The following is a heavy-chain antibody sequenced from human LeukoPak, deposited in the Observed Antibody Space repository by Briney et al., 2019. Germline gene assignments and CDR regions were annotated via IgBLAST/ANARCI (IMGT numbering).Heavy chain of an antibody. D-gene: IGHD3-22*01. CDR2: IYPGDSDT. CDR1: GYSFTSYW. CDR3: ATPYYYDSSGYIHDAFDI. J-gene: IGHJ3*02. V-gene: IGHV5-51*01. Sequence: PGESLKISCKGSGYSFTSYWIGWVRQMPGKGLEWMGIIYPGDSDTRYSPSFQGRVTISADKSISTAYLQWSSLKASDTAMYYCATPYYYDSSGYIHDAFDIWGQGIMVTVSS.